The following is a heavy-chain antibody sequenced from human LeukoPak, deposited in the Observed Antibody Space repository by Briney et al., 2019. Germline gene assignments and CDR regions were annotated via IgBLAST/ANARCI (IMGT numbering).Heavy chain of an antibody. CDR2: VNEDGSEK. CDR3: ARGFAWLDN. J-gene: IGHJ5*01. D-gene: IGHD3-16*01. V-gene: IGHV3-7*05. Sequence: WGSLRLSCEVSGFTFRTYWMTWVCQAPGKGLKWAASVNEDGSEKYLVDSVKGRFTISRDNAKSSLFLQLHSLGAEDTAVYYCARGFAWLDNWGQGTRVSVFS. CDR1: GFTFRTYW.